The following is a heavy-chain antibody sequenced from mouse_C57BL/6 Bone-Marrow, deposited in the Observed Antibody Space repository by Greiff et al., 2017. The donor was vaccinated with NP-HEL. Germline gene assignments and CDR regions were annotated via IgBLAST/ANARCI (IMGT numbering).Heavy chain of an antibody. Sequence: EVKVVESGGGLVKPGGSLKLSCAASGFTFSSYAMSWVRQTPEKRLEWVATISDGGSYTYYPDNVKGRFTISRDNAKNNLYLQMSHLKSEDTAMYYCARPYYYGSSPYWYFDVWGTGTTVTVSS. CDR1: GFTFSSYA. J-gene: IGHJ1*03. D-gene: IGHD1-1*01. V-gene: IGHV5-4*03. CDR3: ARPYYYGSSPYWYFDV. CDR2: ISDGGSYT.